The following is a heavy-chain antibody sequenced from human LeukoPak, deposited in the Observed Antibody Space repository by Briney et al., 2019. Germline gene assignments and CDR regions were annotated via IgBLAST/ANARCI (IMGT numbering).Heavy chain of an antibody. CDR2: IVVGSGNT. Sequence: GTSVKVSCKASGFTFTSSAMQWVRQARRRHLEWIGCIVVGSGNTNYAQKFQERVTITRDMSTSTAYMELSSLRSEDTAVYYCAAYCSGGSCYSRYYYGMDVWGQGTTVTVSS. D-gene: IGHD2-15*01. V-gene: IGHV1-58*02. CDR3: AAYCSGGSCYSRYYYGMDV. J-gene: IGHJ6*02. CDR1: GFTFTSSA.